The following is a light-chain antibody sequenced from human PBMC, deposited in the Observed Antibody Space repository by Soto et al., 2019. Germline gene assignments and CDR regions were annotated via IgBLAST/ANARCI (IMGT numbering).Light chain of an antibody. J-gene: IGLJ1*01. CDR1: SSDVGYSNY. CDR3: SSHTSTSVYV. Sequence: QSALTQPASVSGSPGQSITISCTGTSSDVGYSNYVSWYQQLPGKAPKLMLYDVSDRRSGVSNRSSGSKSGSTASLTTSGLRAEYEADYYCSSHTSTSVYVFGSGTKVPV. CDR2: DVS. V-gene: IGLV2-14*01.